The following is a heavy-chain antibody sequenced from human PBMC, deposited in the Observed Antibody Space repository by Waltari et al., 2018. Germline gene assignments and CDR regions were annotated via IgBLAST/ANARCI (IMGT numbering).Heavy chain of an antibody. D-gene: IGHD1-26*01. CDR2: IYHSWGT. CDR3: ARASSGSYGTWFDP. CDR1: GYSISRGYY. Sequence: QVQLQESGPGLVKPSETLSLTCAVSGYSISRGYYWGWIRQPPGKGLEWIGSIYHSWGTYYNPSLKIRVTISVDTSKNQFSLKLSSVTAADTAVYYCARASSGSYGTWFDPWGQGTLVTVSS. J-gene: IGHJ5*02. V-gene: IGHV4-38-2*01.